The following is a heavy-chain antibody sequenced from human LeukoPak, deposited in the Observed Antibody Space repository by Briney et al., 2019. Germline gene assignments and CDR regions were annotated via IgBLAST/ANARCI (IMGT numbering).Heavy chain of an antibody. V-gene: IGHV3-48*03. J-gene: IGHJ4*02. CDR1: GFTFSSYE. D-gene: IGHD4-23*01. CDR3: ARDYGGSSPFDY. CDR2: ISSSDSTI. Sequence: GGSLRLSCAASGFTFSSYEMHWVRQAPGKGLEWVSYISSSDSTIYYADSVKGRFTISRDNAKNSLYLQMNSLKAEDTAVYYCARDYGGSSPFDYWGQGTLVTVSS.